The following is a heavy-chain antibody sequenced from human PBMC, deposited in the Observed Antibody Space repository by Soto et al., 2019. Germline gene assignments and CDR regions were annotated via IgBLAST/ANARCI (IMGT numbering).Heavy chain of an antibody. V-gene: IGHV3-48*02. Sequence: EVQLVESGGGLVQPGGFLRLSCAASGFSFSSHSMNWVRQAPGKGLEWVSYISSTSSIIYYADSVKGRFTTSRDNAKNSLYLQMNSLTDEDTAVYYCAGAKGWPDISFHPWGQGTLVIVSS. J-gene: IGHJ1*01. CDR2: ISSTSSII. D-gene: IGHD3-9*01. CDR1: GFSFSSHS. CDR3: AGAKGWPDISFHP.